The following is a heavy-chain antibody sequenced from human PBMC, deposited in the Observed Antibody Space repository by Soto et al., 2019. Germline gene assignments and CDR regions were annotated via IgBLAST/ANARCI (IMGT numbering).Heavy chain of an antibody. D-gene: IGHD2-8*02. CDR3: ARGLVGFFHIDY. CDR1: GFTFSSYG. CDR2: IWYDGSNK. Sequence: QVQLVESGGGVVQPGRSLRLSCKGSGFTFSSYGMHWVRQAPGKGLEWVAGIWYDGSNKYYGDSVMGRFTISRDNSKNTVYLQMNSLRGEDTAVYYCARGLVGFFHIDYWGQGTLVTVSS. V-gene: IGHV3-33*01. J-gene: IGHJ4*02.